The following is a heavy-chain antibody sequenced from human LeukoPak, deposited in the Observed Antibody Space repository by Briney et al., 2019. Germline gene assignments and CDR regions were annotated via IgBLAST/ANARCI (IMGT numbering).Heavy chain of an antibody. V-gene: IGHV1-8*03. CDR2: MNPKSGNT. D-gene: IGHD4-23*01. CDR3: AGGSYGRSRISRRGNPLSYYYYYMDV. CDR1: GYTLTSYD. Sequence: ASVKVSCKASGYTLTSYDINWVRQATGQGLEWMGWMNPKSGNTGYAQKFQGRVTITRNTSIRTAYMELSSLRSEDTAVYYCAGGSYGRSRISRRGNPLSYYYYYMDVWGKGTTVTVSS. J-gene: IGHJ6*03.